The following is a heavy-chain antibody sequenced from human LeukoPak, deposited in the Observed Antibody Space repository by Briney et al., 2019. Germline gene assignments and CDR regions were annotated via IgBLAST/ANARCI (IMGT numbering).Heavy chain of an antibody. CDR1: GFSFAKYN. CDR3: VRDRSYSGSPPGVVYLDY. J-gene: IGHJ4*02. CDR2: IGTSSRYT. V-gene: IGHV3-21*01. Sequence: GESLRLSCAASGFSFAKYNMNWVRQAPGKGLEWVSSIGTSSRYTYYEDSLQGRLTISRDDATSSLHLQMDSLRAEDTAVYYCVRDRSYSGSPPGVVYLDYWGQGIMVAVSS. D-gene: IGHD1-26*01.